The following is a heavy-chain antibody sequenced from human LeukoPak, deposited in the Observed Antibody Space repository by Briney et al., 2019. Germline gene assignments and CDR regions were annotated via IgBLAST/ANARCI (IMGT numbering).Heavy chain of an antibody. V-gene: IGHV4-34*01. Sequence: PSETLSLTCAVYGGSFSGYYWSWIRQPPGKGLEWIGEINHSGSTNYNPSLKSRVTISVDTSKNQFSLKLSSVTAADTAVYYCARAGFWSGHFPFDYWGQGTLVTVSS. D-gene: IGHD3-3*01. CDR1: GGSFSGYY. J-gene: IGHJ4*02. CDR2: INHSGST. CDR3: ARAGFWSGHFPFDY.